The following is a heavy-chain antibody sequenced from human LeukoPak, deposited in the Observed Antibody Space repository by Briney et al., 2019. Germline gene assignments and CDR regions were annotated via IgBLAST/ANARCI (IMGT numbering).Heavy chain of an antibody. D-gene: IGHD5-12*01. Sequence: GGSLRLSCGTSGFIFSHYWMSWVRQAPGKGLEWVANIKGDGSEKYYVDSVKGRFTISRDNAKNSLDLQMNGLSAEDTAVYYCARPYSGHDYVGGFEYWGQGTLVTVSS. CDR2: IKGDGSEK. CDR1: GFIFSHYW. CDR3: ARPYSGHDYVGGFEY. J-gene: IGHJ4*02. V-gene: IGHV3-7*01.